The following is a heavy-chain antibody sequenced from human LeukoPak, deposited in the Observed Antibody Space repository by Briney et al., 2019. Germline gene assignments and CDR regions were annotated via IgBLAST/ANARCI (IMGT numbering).Heavy chain of an antibody. CDR2: IYSGGST. Sequence: GGSLRLSCAASGFTVSSNYMSWVRQAPGKGLEWVSVIYSGGSTYYADSVKGRFTISRDNSKNTLYLQMNSLRAEDTAVYYCARDVRYYDSSGYLDYWGQGTLVTVSS. J-gene: IGHJ4*02. D-gene: IGHD3-22*01. CDR1: GFTVSSNY. CDR3: ARDVRYYDSSGYLDY. V-gene: IGHV3-66*01.